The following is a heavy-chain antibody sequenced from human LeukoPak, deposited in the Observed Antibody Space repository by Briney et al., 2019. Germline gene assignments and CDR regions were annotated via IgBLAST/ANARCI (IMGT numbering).Heavy chain of an antibody. CDR2: INHSGNT. Sequence: SETLSLTCAVYGGSFSGYYWSWIRQPPGKGLEWIGEINHSGNTNYNPSLKSRVTISVDTSKNQFSLKLSSVTAADTAVFYCAGRRVHNYDSGGYYSRPQRAFDIWGQGTMVTVSS. V-gene: IGHV4-34*01. D-gene: IGHD3-22*01. CDR3: AGRRVHNYDSGGYYSRPQRAFDI. CDR1: GGSFSGYY. J-gene: IGHJ3*02.